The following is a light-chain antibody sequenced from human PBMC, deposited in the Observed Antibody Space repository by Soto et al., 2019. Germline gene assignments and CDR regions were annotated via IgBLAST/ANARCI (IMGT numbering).Light chain of an antibody. V-gene: IGKV1-12*01. Sequence: DIRYTDSPSFISAFLVDRVPITCRASQGISNSLAWYQQKPGKAPNLLIHSASCLQTGVPSRFSGSGSGTDFTLTISSLQPEDFATYYCQQPHTFPITFGQGTRLEIK. CDR3: QQPHTFPIT. CDR2: SAS. J-gene: IGKJ5*01. CDR1: QGISNS.